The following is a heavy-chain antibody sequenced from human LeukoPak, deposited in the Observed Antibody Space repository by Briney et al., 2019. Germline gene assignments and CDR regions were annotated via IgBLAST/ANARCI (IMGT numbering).Heavy chain of an antibody. J-gene: IGHJ4*02. CDR3: ARDQYDTWSRRGNFDS. Sequence: GGSLRLSCVASGFTFGKYWMSWVRQAPGEGLEWVANIKLDGSEKNHVDSVKGRFTISRDNTKNSLYLQMNSLRAEDTAVFYCARDQYDTWSRRGNFDSWGQGTLVIVSS. CDR1: GFTFGKYW. CDR2: IKLDGSEK. V-gene: IGHV3-7*03. D-gene: IGHD3-3*01.